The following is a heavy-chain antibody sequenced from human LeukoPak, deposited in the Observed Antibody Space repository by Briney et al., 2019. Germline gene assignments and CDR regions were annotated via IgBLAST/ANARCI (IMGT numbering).Heavy chain of an antibody. CDR1: GGSISSGSYY. D-gene: IGHD3-9*01. V-gene: IGHV4-61*02. Sequence: SETLSLTCTVSGGSISSGSYYWSWIRQPAGKGLEWIGRIYTSGSTNYNPSLKSRVTISVDTSKNQFSLKLSSVTAADTAVYYCARVPGYPDYYYYYYIDVWGKGTTVTVSS. CDR3: ARVPGYPDYYYYYYIDV. J-gene: IGHJ6*03. CDR2: IYTSGST.